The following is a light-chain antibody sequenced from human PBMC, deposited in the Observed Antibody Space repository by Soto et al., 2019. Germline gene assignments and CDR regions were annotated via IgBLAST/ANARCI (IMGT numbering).Light chain of an antibody. V-gene: IGKV4-1*01. CDR2: WAS. CDR3: QQYFSFPWT. J-gene: IGKJ1*01. CDR1: QSVLYSSNNKNY. Sequence: DIVMTQSPDSLAVSLGERATINCKSSQSVLYSSNNKNYLAWYQQKPGQPPKLLIYWASTRESGVPDRFGGSGSGTDFTLTISSLQAEDVAVYYCQQYFSFPWTLGQGTKVEIK.